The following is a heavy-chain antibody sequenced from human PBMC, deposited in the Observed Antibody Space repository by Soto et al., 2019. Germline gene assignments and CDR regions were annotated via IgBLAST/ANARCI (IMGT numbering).Heavy chain of an antibody. D-gene: IGHD3-3*01. V-gene: IGHV4-39*01. CDR1: GGSISSSSYY. CDR3: ARHSAASYFGVVTPIYYYGMDV. J-gene: IGHJ6*02. CDR2: IHYSGST. Sequence: SETLSLTCTVSGGSISSSSYYWGWIRQPPGKGLEWIGSIHYSGSTYYNPSLKSRVTISVDTSKNQFSLKLSSVTAADTAVYYCARHSAASYFGVVTPIYYYGMDVWGQGTTVTVSS.